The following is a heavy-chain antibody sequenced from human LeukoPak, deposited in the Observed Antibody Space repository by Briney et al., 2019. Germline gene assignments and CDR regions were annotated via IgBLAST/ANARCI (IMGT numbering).Heavy chain of an antibody. Sequence: SETLSLTCSVSGGSIVSSTFYWGWVRQPPGKGLEWIGIIHHSGSTYYNSSLKSRVTISVDTSKNTLSLKLNSVTAADTAVYYCARENRRDGYVGSKWGQGTLVTVSS. CDR3: ARENRRDGYVGSK. V-gene: IGHV4-39*07. CDR1: GGSIVSSTFY. D-gene: IGHD5-24*01. CDR2: IHHSGST. J-gene: IGHJ4*02.